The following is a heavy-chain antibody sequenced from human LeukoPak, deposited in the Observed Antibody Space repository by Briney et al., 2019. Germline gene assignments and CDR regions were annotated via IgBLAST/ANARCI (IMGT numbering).Heavy chain of an antibody. CDR2: VGISSGNT. V-gene: IGHV3-48*04. CDR3: ATDGAGFDT. Sequence: GGSLRLSCAASGFTFSDYSMNWVRQAPGKGLEWISYVGISSGNTKYADSVKGRFTISGDSAKKSLYLEMNNLRAEDTAVYYCATDGAGFDTWGQGTLVTVSS. CDR1: GFTFSDYS. J-gene: IGHJ5*02.